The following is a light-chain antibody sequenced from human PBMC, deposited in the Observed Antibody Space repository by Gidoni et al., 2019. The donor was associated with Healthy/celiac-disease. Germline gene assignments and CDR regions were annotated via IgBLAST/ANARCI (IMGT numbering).Light chain of an antibody. CDR2: GAS. V-gene: IGKV3-20*01. CDR1: QSVSSSY. CDR3: QQYGSSPQT. Sequence: EIVLTQSPGTLSLSTGERATLSCRASQSVSSSYLAWYQQKPGQAPRLLIYGASSRATGIPDRFSGSGSGTDFTLTISRLEPEDFAVYYCQQYGSSPQTFXQXTKVXIK. J-gene: IGKJ1*01.